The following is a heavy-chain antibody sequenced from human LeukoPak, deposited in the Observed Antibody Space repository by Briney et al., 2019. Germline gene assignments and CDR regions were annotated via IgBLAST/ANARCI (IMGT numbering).Heavy chain of an antibody. CDR1: GGSFSGYY. Sequence: SETLSLTCAVYGGSFSGYYWSWIRQPPGKGLEWIGEINHSGSTNYNPSLKSRVTTFVDTSNNQLSLKLSSVTAADTAVYYCAEGGGSKFDQWGRGTLITVSS. V-gene: IGHV4-34*01. CDR3: AEGGGSKFDQ. CDR2: INHSGST. D-gene: IGHD5-12*01. J-gene: IGHJ4*02.